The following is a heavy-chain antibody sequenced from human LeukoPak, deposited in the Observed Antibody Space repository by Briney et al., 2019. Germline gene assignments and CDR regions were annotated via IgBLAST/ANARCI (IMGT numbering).Heavy chain of an antibody. Sequence: GGSLRLSCAASGFTFSSYGMHWVRQAPGKGLEWVAVTSYDGSNKYYADSVKGRFTISRDNSKNTLYLQMNSLRAEDTAVYYCATPQYSSSWYGVDYWGQGTLVTVSS. CDR3: ATPQYSSSWYGVDY. CDR2: TSYDGSNK. V-gene: IGHV3-30*03. J-gene: IGHJ4*02. CDR1: GFTFSSYG. D-gene: IGHD6-13*01.